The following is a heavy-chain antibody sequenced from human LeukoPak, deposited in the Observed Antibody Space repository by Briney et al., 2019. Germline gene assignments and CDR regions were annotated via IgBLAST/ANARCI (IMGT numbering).Heavy chain of an antibody. V-gene: IGHV1-46*01. Sequence: ASVKVSCKASGYTFTSYYMHWVRQAPGQGLEWMGIISPSEGSTNYAQNFRGRVTMTRDTSTSTVYMELSSLRSEDTAVFYCARAGTISGYDGGAFDIWGQGTMVPVSS. CDR1: GYTFTSYY. D-gene: IGHD5-12*01. J-gene: IGHJ3*02. CDR3: ARAGTISGYDGGAFDI. CDR2: ISPSEGST.